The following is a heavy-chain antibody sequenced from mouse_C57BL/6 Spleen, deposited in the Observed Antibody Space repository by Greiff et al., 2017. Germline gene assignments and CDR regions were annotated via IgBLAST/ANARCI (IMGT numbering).Heavy chain of an antibody. D-gene: IGHD2-5*01. J-gene: IGHJ2*01. CDR3: ARLSNYSFDY. CDR2: IDPSDSYT. V-gene: IGHV1-50*01. Sequence: QVQLKQPGAELVKPGASVKLSCKASGYTFTSYWMQWVKQRPGQGLEWIGEIDPSDSYTNYNQKFKGKATLTVDTSSSTAYMQLSSLTSEDSAVYYCARLSNYSFDYWGQGTTLTVSS. CDR1: GYTFTSYW.